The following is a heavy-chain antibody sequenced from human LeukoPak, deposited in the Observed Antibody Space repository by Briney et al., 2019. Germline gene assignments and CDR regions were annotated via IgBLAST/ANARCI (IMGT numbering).Heavy chain of an antibody. V-gene: IGHV3-23*01. CDR2: ISGSGGST. Sequence: GGSLRLSCAASGFTFSSYAMSWVRQAPGQGLGWVSAISGSGGSTYYAASVKGRFTISGDNSKNTLYLQMNSLRAEDTAVYYCAKDLRIHQVGVTLDYWGQGTLVTVSS. CDR3: AKDLRIHQVGVTLDY. J-gene: IGHJ4*02. D-gene: IGHD4-23*01. CDR1: GFTFSSYA.